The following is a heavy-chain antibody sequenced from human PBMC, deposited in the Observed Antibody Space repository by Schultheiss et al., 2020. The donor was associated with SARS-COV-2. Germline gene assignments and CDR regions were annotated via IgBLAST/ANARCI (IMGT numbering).Heavy chain of an antibody. D-gene: IGHD6-6*01. CDR1: GYTFTSYG. J-gene: IGHJ6*02. CDR2: INPSGGST. CDR3: ARDRPDPHGMDV. V-gene: IGHV1-46*01. Sequence: ASVKVFCKASGYTFTSYGISWVRQAPGQGLEWMGIINPSGGSTSYAQKFQGRVTMTRDTSTSTVYMELSSLRSEDTAVYYCARDRPDPHGMDVWGQGTTVTVSS.